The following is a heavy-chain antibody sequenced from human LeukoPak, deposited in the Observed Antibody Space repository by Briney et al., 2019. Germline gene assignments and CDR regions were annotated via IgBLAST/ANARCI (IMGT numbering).Heavy chain of an antibody. CDR1: GFTFSDYY. J-gene: IGHJ3*02. V-gene: IGHV3-11*01. D-gene: IGHD2-2*01. CDR3: AKLRLGYCSVTSCSLDAFDI. CDR2: ISSSGSTI. Sequence: PGGSLRLSCAASGFTFSDYYMSWIRQAPGKGLEWVSYISSSGSTIYYADSVKGRFTISRDNSKNTLYLQMNSLRAEDTAIYYCAKLRLGYCSVTSCSLDAFDIWGQGTMVTVSS.